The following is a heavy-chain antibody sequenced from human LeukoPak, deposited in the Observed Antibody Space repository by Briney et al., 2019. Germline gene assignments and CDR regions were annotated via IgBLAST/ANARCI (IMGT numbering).Heavy chain of an antibody. V-gene: IGHV3-7*01. J-gene: IGHJ3*02. CDR2: IKQDGSEK. CDR3: ARVGFSDAFDI. CDR1: GFTFSSYS. D-gene: IGHD3-3*02. Sequence: GGSLRLSCAASGFTFSSYSMNWVRQAPGKGLEWVSNIKQDGSEKYYVDSVKGRFTISRDNAKNSLYLQMNSLRAEDTAVYYCARVGFSDAFDIWGQGTMVTVSS.